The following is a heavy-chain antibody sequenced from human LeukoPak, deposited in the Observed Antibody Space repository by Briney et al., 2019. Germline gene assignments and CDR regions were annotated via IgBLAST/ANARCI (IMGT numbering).Heavy chain of an antibody. CDR3: VRVGYTYGYDY. Sequence: SETLSLTCIVSGGSISSSSYYWGWIRQPPGKGLEWNGSIYYSGSTYYNPSLKSRVSLSVDTSKNQFSLKLTSVTAADTAVYYCVRVGYTYGYDYWGQGTLVIVSS. CDR1: GGSISSSSYY. V-gene: IGHV4-39*07. J-gene: IGHJ4*02. CDR2: IYYSGST. D-gene: IGHD5-18*01.